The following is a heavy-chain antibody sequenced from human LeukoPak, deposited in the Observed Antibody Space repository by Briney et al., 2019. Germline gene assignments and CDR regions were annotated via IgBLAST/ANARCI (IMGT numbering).Heavy chain of an antibody. J-gene: IGHJ5*02. CDR1: GFTFNTYT. V-gene: IGHV3-21*01. Sequence: GGSLRLSCAASGFTFNTYTMNWVRQAPGKGLEWVSSISSSSNHIYYADSVKGRFTISRDNAANSLYLQMNSLRAEDTAVYHCARGLTTTPNHFDPWGQGTLVTVSS. D-gene: IGHD4-17*01. CDR2: ISSSSNHI. CDR3: ARGLTTTPNHFDP.